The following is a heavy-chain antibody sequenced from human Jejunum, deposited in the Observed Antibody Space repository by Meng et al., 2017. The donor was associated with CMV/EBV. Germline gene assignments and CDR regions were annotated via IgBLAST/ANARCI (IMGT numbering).Heavy chain of an antibody. CDR2: ITSGSRYL. D-gene: IGHD3-16*02. J-gene: IGHJ4*02. V-gene: IGHV3-21*01. CDR3: ATDYRRGAGPN. Sequence: CAASVLDFNTYPMNWVRQAPGKGLEWVSSITSGSRYLFYADSVKGRFTLSRDNAKKSLFLQMNSLRAADTAVYYCATDYRRGAGPNWGQGTLVTVSS. CDR1: VLDFNTYP.